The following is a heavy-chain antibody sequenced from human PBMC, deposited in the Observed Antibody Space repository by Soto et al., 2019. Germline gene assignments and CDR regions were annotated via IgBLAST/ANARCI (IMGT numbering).Heavy chain of an antibody. CDR2: IYHSGST. Sequence: QVQLQESGPGLVKPSGALSLTCAVSGGSISSSNWWSWVRQPPGKELEWIGEIYHSGSTNYNPSLKSRVTISVDKSKYQFSVKLSSVTAADTAVYYCAKARSAYCSSTSCAKASWFDPWGQGTLVTVSS. V-gene: IGHV4-4*02. CDR3: AKARSAYCSSTSCAKASWFDP. CDR1: GGSISSSNW. J-gene: IGHJ5*02. D-gene: IGHD2-2*01.